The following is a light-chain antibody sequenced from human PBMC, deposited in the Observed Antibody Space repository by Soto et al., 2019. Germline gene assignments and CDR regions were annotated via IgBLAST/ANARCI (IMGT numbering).Light chain of an antibody. J-gene: IGLJ1*01. CDR3: CSYAGSSTYV. CDR2: EVS. V-gene: IGLV2-23*02. Sequence: QSVLTQPASVSGSPGQSITISCTGTSSDVGSYNLVSWYQQHPGKAPKLMIYEVSKRPSGVSNRFSGSKSGNTASLTISALQAEDEADYYCCSYAGSSTYVFGTGTKVTVL. CDR1: SSDVGSYNL.